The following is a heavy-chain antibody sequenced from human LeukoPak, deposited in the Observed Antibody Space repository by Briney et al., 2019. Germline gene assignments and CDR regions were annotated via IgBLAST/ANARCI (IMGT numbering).Heavy chain of an antibody. V-gene: IGHV5-51*01. D-gene: IGHD5-12*01. CDR1: GYSFTSYW. J-gene: IGHJ4*02. Sequence: GSLKISCKGSGYSFTSYWIGWVRQMPGKGLEWMGIIYPGDSDTRYSPSFQGQVTISANKSISTAYLQWSSLKASDTAMYYCARGFRGYSGYDPLDYWGQGTLVTVSS. CDR3: ARGFRGYSGYDPLDY. CDR2: IYPGDSDT.